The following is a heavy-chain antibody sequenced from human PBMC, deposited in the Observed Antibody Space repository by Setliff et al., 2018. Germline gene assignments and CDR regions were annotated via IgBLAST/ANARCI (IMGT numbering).Heavy chain of an antibody. V-gene: IGHV4-59*11. CDR2: VLDTGIT. Sequence: SETLSLTCTVSGGSISSSHSWSWIRQPPGKEMEWIGNVLDTGITNYNPSLEGRVTISVDTSKNQFSLSLTSVTAADTALYYCARRHLLSWFDSWGQGHLVTV. CDR3: ARRHLLSWFDS. CDR1: GGSISSSHS. J-gene: IGHJ5*01.